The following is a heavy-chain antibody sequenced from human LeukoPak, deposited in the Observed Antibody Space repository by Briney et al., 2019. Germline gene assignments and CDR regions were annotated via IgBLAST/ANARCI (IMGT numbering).Heavy chain of an antibody. D-gene: IGHD1-1*01. CDR1: GYTFTSYG. J-gene: IGHJ4*02. CDR2: ISAYNGNT. V-gene: IGHV1-18*01. CDR3: ARDPATYNWNDVDYFDY. Sequence: ASVKVSCKASGYTFTSYGISWVRQAPGQGLEWMGWISAYNGNTNYAQKLQGRVTMTTDTSTGTADMELRSLRSDDTAVYYCARDPATYNWNDVDYFDYWGQGTLVTVSS.